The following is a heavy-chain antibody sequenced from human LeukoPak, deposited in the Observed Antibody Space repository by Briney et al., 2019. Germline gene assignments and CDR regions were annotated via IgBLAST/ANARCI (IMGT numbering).Heavy chain of an antibody. Sequence: ASVKVSCKASGGTFSSYAISWVRQAPGQGLEWMGGIIPIFGTANYAQKFQGRVTITADESTSTAYMELSSLRSEDTAVSYCASSVGATRRYDYWGQGTLVTVSS. CDR2: IIPIFGTA. V-gene: IGHV1-69*01. J-gene: IGHJ4*02. CDR1: GGTFSSYA. D-gene: IGHD1-26*01. CDR3: ASSVGATRRYDY.